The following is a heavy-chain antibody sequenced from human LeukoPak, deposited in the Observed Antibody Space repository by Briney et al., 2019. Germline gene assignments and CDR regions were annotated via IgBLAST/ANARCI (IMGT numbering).Heavy chain of an antibody. D-gene: IGHD6-19*01. CDR1: GGTFSSYA. V-gene: IGHV1-69*05. CDR3: AREIGSRGWYYFDY. J-gene: IGHJ4*02. CDR2: IIPIFGTA. Sequence: SVKVSXKASGGTFSSYAISWVRQAPGQGLEWMGRIIPIFGTAKYAQKFQGRVTITTDESTSTAYMELSSLRSEDTAVYYCAREIGSRGWYYFDYWGQGTLVTVSS.